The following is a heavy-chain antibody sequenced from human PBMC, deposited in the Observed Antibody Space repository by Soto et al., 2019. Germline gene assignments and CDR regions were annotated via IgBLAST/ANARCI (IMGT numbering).Heavy chain of an antibody. CDR2: INHSGST. V-gene: IGHV4-34*01. D-gene: IGHD2-15*01. J-gene: IGHJ5*02. CDR3: ARGRYWIQLWFSGPHCSGGSCYHP. Sequence: QVQLQQWGAGLLKPSETLSLTCAVYGGSFSGYYWSWIRQPPGKGLEWIGEINHSGSTNYNPSLKSRVTISVDTSKNQFSLKLSSVTAADTAVYYCARGRYWIQLWFSGPHCSGGSCYHPWGQGTLVTVSS. CDR1: GGSFSGYY.